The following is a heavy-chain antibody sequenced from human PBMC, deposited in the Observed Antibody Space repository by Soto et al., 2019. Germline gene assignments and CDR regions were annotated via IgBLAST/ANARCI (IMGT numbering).Heavy chain of an antibody. CDR2: ISGGDGST. J-gene: IGHJ5*02. CDR1: GITFSGYA. CDR3: AKTPQRQPSSWLDP. V-gene: IGHV3-23*01. Sequence: GGSLRLSCAASGITFSGYAMSWVRQAPGKGLEWVSGISGGDGSTYYADSVKGRFTISRDDSKNTVYVQMNSLRAEDTGVYYCAKTPQRQPSSWLDPWGQGTLVTVSS. D-gene: IGHD6-13*01.